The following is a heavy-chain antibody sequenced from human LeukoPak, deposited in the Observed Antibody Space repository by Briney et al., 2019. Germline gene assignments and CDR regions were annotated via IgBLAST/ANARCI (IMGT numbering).Heavy chain of an antibody. CDR2: INPSSGGT. D-gene: IGHD2-8*01. J-gene: IGHJ3*02. CDR1: GYTFTSYG. V-gene: IGHV1-46*01. CDR3: ARDGLYCTNGVCSSDI. Sequence: GASVKVSCKASGYTFTSYGISWVRQAPGQGLEWMGKINPSSGGTGYAQKFQGRVTMTRDTSTSTVYMELTSLRSEDTAVYYCARDGLYCTNGVCSSDIWGQGTLVTVSS.